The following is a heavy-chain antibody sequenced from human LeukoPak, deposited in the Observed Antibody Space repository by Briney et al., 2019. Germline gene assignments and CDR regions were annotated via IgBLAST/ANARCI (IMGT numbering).Heavy chain of an antibody. Sequence: GGSLRLSCEASGFIFSTYAFHWVRQAPGKGPEWMAFITYDGSDTYIADSVKGRFTLSRDNSKNALYLQMNSLRTADTAVYYCARPGGYAFDIWGQGTMVTVSS. J-gene: IGHJ3*02. CDR3: ARPGGYAFDI. CDR2: ITYDGSDT. CDR1: GFIFSTYA. V-gene: IGHV3-30*04. D-gene: IGHD3-10*01.